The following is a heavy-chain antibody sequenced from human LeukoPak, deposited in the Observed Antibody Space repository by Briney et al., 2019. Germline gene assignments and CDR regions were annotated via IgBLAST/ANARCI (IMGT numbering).Heavy chain of an antibody. V-gene: IGHV5-51*01. Sequence: GESLKISCEGSGYSFTSYWIGWVRQMPGKGLEWMGIIYSGDSDTRYSPSFQGQVTISADKSISTAYLQWSSLKASDTAMYYCARLSRDWWMATIKRGWFDPWGQGTLVTVSS. CDR1: GYSFTSYW. D-gene: IGHD5-24*01. CDR2: IYSGDSDT. J-gene: IGHJ5*02. CDR3: ARLSRDWWMATIKRGWFDP.